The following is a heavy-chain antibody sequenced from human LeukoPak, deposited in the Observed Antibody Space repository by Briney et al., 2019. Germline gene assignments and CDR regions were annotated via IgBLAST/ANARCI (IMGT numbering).Heavy chain of an antibody. CDR1: GFTFSSYA. Sequence: PGGSLRLSCAASGFTFSSYAMSWVRQAPGKGLEWVSAISGSGGSTYYADSVKGRFTISRDNSKNTLYLQMNSLRVEDTAVYYCARDPVEWEQLLDYWGQGTLVTVSS. CDR3: ARDPVEWEQLLDY. D-gene: IGHD1-26*01. CDR2: ISGSGGST. J-gene: IGHJ4*02. V-gene: IGHV3-23*01.